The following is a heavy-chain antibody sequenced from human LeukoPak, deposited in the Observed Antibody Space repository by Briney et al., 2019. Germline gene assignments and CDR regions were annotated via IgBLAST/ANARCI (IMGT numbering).Heavy chain of an antibody. V-gene: IGHV1-18*01. CDR2: ISAYNGNT. J-gene: IGHJ4*02. CDR1: GYTFTSYA. Sequence: ASVKVSCKASGYTFTSYAISWVRQAPGQGLEWIGWISAYNGNTNYAQKLQGRVTMTTDTSTSTAYMELRSLRSDDTAVYYCARDLWAPIKLLWFGELSWRFDYWGQGTLVTVSS. D-gene: IGHD3-10*01. CDR3: ARDLWAPIKLLWFGELSWRFDY.